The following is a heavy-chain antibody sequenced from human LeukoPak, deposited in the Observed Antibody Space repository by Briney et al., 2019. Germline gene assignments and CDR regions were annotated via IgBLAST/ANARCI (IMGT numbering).Heavy chain of an antibody. J-gene: IGHJ4*02. CDR1: GFTFSSYG. V-gene: IGHV3-30*03. Sequence: GALRLSCAASGFTFSSYGMHWVRQAPGKGLEWVAVISYDGSNKYYADSVKGRFTISRDSSRNTVHLQMNSLRADDTAVYYCARDGYSGYGYYFDYWGQGTLVTVSS. CDR3: ARDGYSGYGYYFDY. CDR2: ISYDGSNK. D-gene: IGHD5-12*01.